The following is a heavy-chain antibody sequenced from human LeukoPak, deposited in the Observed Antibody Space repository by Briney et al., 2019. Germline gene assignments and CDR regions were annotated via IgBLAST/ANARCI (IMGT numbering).Heavy chain of an antibody. CDR1: GGTISSGGYY. CDR3: ARVREDIVVVPAGVAGPNWFDP. J-gene: IGHJ5*02. D-gene: IGHD2-2*01. Sequence: SQTLSLTCTVSGGTISSGGYYWSWVRQHPGKGLEWIGYIYYGGSTYYNPSLKSRVTISVDTSKNQFSLKLSSVTAADTAVYYCARVREDIVVVPAGVAGPNWFDPWGQGTLVTVSS. V-gene: IGHV4-31*03. CDR2: IYYGGST.